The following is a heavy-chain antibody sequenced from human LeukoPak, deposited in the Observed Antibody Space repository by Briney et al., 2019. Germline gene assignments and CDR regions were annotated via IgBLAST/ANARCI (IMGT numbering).Heavy chain of an antibody. CDR1: GYTFTGYY. V-gene: IGHV1-2*02. Sequence: ASVKVSCKASGYTFTGYYMHWVRQAPGQGLEWMGWINPNSGGTNYAQKFQGRVAMTRDTSISTAYMELSRLRSDDTAVYYCARDSRIYSYGPPKFWGQGTLVTVSS. CDR2: INPNSGGT. CDR3: ARDSRIYSYGPPKF. D-gene: IGHD5-18*01. J-gene: IGHJ4*02.